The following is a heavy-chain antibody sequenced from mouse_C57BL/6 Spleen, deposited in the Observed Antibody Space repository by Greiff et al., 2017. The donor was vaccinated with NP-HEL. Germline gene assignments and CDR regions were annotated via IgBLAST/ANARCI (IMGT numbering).Heavy chain of an antibody. V-gene: IGHV5-17*01. CDR3: ARSRSYAMDY. D-gene: IGHD2-14*01. CDR2: ISSGSSTI. Sequence: DVKLVESGGGLVKPGGSLKLSCAASGFTFSDYGMHWVRQAPEKGLEWVAYISSGSSTIYYADTVKGRFTISRDNAKNTLFLQMTSLRSEDTAMYYCARSRSYAMDYWGQGTSVTVSS. CDR1: GFTFSDYG. J-gene: IGHJ4*01.